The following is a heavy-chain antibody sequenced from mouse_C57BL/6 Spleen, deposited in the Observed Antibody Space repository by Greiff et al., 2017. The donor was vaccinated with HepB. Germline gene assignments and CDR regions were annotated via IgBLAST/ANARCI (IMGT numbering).Heavy chain of an antibody. J-gene: IGHJ2*01. CDR3: AREEVFGY. CDR1: GYTFTSYW. V-gene: IGHV1-55*01. CDR2: IYPGSGST. Sequence: QVQLQQPGAELVKPGASVKMSCKASGYTFTSYWITWVKQRPGQGLEWIGDIYPGSGSTNYNEKFKSKATLTVYTSSSTAYMQLRSLTSEDTAVYFCAREEVFGYWGEGTTLTVSS.